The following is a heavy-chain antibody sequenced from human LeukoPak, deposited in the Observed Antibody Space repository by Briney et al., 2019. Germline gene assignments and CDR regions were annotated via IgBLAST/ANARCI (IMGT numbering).Heavy chain of an antibody. CDR1: GFTFSSYG. CDR2: IRYDGSNK. CDR3: AKVGTPIVPAAP. Sequence: GGSLRLSCAASGFTFSSYGMHWVRQAPGKGLEWVAFIRYDGSNKYYADSVKGRFTISRDNSKNTLYLQMNSLRAEDTAVYYCAKVGTPIVPAAPWGQEPLVTVSS. D-gene: IGHD2-2*01. V-gene: IGHV3-30*02. J-gene: IGHJ5*02.